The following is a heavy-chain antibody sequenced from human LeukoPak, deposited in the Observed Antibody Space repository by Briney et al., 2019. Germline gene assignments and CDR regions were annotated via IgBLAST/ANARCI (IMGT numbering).Heavy chain of an antibody. D-gene: IGHD1-1*01. CDR1: GFTFSDYY. CDR3: ARDSLDNWNYYNY. J-gene: IGHJ4*02. CDR2: ISSSGSTI. V-gene: IGHV3-11*04. Sequence: GGSLRLSCAASGFTFSDYYMSWIRQAPGKGLEWVSYISSSGSTIYYADSVKGRFTISRDNAKNSLYLQMNSLRAEDTAVYYCARDSLDNWNYYNYWGQGTLVTVSS.